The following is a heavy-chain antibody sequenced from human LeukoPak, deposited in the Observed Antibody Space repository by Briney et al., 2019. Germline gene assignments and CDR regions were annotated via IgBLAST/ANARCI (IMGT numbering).Heavy chain of an antibody. Sequence: ASVKVSCKASGYTFTGYYMHWIRQAPGQGLEWMGWINPNSEDTIHAQRFRGRHTMTRDTSISTAYMELSRLRSDDTAVYYCARDHGYSGYLDAFDVWGQGTMVTVSS. D-gene: IGHD5-12*01. CDR3: ARDHGYSGYLDAFDV. CDR2: INPNSEDT. V-gene: IGHV1-2*02. J-gene: IGHJ3*01. CDR1: GYTFTGYY.